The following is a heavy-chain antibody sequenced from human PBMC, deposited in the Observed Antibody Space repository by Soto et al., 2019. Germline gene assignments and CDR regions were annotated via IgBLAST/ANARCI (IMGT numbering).Heavy chain of an antibody. J-gene: IGHJ5*02. Sequence: GGSLRLSCAASGFTFSSYAMSWVRQAPGKGLEWVSAISGSGGSTYYADSVKGRFTISRDNSKNTLYLQMNSLRAEDTVVYYCAKGTGPVADYNWFDPWGQGTLVTVSS. CDR1: GFTFSSYA. CDR2: ISGSGGST. D-gene: IGHD6-19*01. V-gene: IGHV3-23*01. CDR3: AKGTGPVADYNWFDP.